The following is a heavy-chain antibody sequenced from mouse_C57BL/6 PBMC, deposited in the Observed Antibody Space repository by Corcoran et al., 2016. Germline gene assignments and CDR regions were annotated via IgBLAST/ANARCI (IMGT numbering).Heavy chain of an antibody. CDR1: GYTFTDYY. Sequence: EVQLQQSGPELVKPGASVKISCKASGYTFTDYYMNWVKQSHGKSLEWIGDINPNNGGTSYNQKFKGKATLTVDKSSSTAYMELRSLTSEDSAVYYCARRYYSSFAYWGQGTLVTVSA. CDR2: INPNNGGT. J-gene: IGHJ3*01. V-gene: IGHV1-26*01. D-gene: IGHD2-5*01. CDR3: ARRYYSSFAY.